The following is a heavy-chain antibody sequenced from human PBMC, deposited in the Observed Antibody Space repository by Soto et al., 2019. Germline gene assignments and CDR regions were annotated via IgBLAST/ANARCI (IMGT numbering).Heavy chain of an antibody. CDR1: GYTFTSYS. D-gene: IGHD6-19*01. CDR2: INAGNGNT. CDR3: ARPPFEGAGTWDY. V-gene: IGHV1-3*01. J-gene: IGHJ4*02. Sequence: EASVKVSCKASGYTFTSYSMHWVRQAPGQRLEWMGWINAGNGNTKYSQKFQGRVTITRDTSASTAYMELSSLRSEDTAVYYCARPPFEGAGTWDYWGQGTLVTVSS.